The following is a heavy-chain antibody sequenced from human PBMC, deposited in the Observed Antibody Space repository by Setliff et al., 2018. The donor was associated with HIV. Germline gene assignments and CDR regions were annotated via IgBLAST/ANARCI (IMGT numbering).Heavy chain of an antibody. V-gene: IGHV3-20*04. CDR3: ARDQSSSWTTGLDY. CDR2: INWNGASV. J-gene: IGHJ4*02. CDR1: GFTFSSYS. Sequence: PGGSLRLSCAASGFTFSSYSMNWVRQAPGKGLEWVSGINWNGASVGYADPVKGRFTISRDNAKNTLYLQMNSLRAEDTALYYCARDQSSSWTTGLDYWGQGALVTVSS. D-gene: IGHD6-13*01.